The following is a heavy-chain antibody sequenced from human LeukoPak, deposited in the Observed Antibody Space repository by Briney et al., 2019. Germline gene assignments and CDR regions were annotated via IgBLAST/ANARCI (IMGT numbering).Heavy chain of an antibody. Sequence: SETLSLTCTVSGASISRDYWTWLRQPPGKGLEWIGYIYNGGSTTYSPSLNSRVTISLDTSNNQFSLRLSSVTAADTAVYYCAKGGTYGGGADYWGQGTLVTVSS. D-gene: IGHD1-26*01. CDR3: AKGGTYGGGADY. CDR2: IYNGGST. CDR1: GASISRDY. J-gene: IGHJ4*02. V-gene: IGHV4-59*01.